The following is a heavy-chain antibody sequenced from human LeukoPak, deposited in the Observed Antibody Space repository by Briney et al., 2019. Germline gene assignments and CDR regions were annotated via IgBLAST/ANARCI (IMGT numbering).Heavy chain of an antibody. Sequence: GGSLRLSCAASGFTFSSYAMSWVRQAPGKGLEWVSAISGSGGSTYYADSVKGRFTISRDNSKNTLYLQMNSLRAEDTAVYYCARDRRGDFWEFGGQGTLVTVSS. D-gene: IGHD3-3*01. J-gene: IGHJ4*02. CDR3: ARDRRGDFWEF. V-gene: IGHV3-23*01. CDR2: ISGSGGST. CDR1: GFTFSSYA.